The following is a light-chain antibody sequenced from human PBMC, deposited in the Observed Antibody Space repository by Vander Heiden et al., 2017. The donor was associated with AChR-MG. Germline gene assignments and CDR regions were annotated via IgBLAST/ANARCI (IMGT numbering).Light chain of an antibody. J-gene: IGKJ4*01. CDR1: QDISNY. CDR2: DAS. CDR3: QQDDNLPPLT. V-gene: IGKV1-33*01. Sequence: DIQMTQSPSSLSASVGARVTITCQASQDISNYLNWYQQKPGKAPKLLIYDASNLETGVPSRFSGSGSGTDFTFTSSSLQPEDIATNYCQQDDNLPPLTFGGGTKVEIK.